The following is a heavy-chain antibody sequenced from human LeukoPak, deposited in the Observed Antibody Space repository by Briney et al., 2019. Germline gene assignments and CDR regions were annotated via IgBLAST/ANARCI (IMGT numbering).Heavy chain of an antibody. CDR2: LSGGSSVT. Sequence: GGSLRLSCVASGFTFNNYAMSWVRQTPGKGLEWVSILSGGSSVTYYADSVKGRFTISRDNSKNTLYLQMNSLRAEDTAVYYCAKDLGRGYSGYDSYYWGQGTLVTVSS. CDR3: AKDLGRGYSGYDSYY. V-gene: IGHV3-23*01. J-gene: IGHJ4*02. CDR1: GFTFNNYA. D-gene: IGHD5-12*01.